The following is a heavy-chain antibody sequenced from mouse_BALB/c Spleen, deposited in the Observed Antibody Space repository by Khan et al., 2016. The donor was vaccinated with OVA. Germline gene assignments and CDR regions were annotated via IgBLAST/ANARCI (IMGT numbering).Heavy chain of an antibody. V-gene: IGHV1S136*01. Sequence: EVQLVESGPELVKPGASVKMSCKASGYTFTSYVMHWVMQKPGQGLEWVGYIYPFNDDTKYNEKFKGKATLTSDKSSSTAYMELISLTSEDSAVFFCAKNSSTDVYFDFGGQGTTLTVSS. CDR2: IYPFNDDT. CDR1: GYTFTSYV. CDR3: AKNSSTDVYFDF. J-gene: IGHJ2*01. D-gene: IGHD2-5*01.